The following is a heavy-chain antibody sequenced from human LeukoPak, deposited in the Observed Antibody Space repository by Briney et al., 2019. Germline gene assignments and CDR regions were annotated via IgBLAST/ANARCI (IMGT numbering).Heavy chain of an antibody. V-gene: IGHV1-2*02. Sequence: GASVKVSCKASGYTFTGYYMHWVRQAPGQGLEWRGWINPNSGGTNYAQKFKGRVTMNREKSISTAYMEVSRRRADDTAVYYCARDAIAAAGTQLPYYYYYMYVWGKGTTVTISS. CDR2: INPNSGGT. D-gene: IGHD6-13*01. CDR3: ARDAIAAAGTQLPYYYYYMYV. J-gene: IGHJ6*03. CDR1: GYTFTGYY.